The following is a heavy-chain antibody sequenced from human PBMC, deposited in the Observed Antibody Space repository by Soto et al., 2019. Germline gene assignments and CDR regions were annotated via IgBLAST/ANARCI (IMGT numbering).Heavy chain of an antibody. CDR1: GGSFSGYY. CDR2: INHSGST. V-gene: IGHV4-34*01. Sequence: SETLSLTCAVYGGSFSGYYWSWIRQPPGKGLEWIGEINHSGSTNYNPSLKSRVTISVDTSKNQFSLKLSSVTAADTAVYYCARGRINGGGVPAAPFDPWGQGTLVTVSS. J-gene: IGHJ5*02. D-gene: IGHD2-2*01. CDR3: ARGRINGGGVPAAPFDP.